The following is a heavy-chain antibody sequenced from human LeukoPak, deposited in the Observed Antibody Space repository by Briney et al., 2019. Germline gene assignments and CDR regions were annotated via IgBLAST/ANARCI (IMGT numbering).Heavy chain of an antibody. CDR1: GFTVSDNY. CDR2: IYSDGST. Sequence: PGGSLRLSCAASGFTVSDNYMSWVRQAPGKGLEWVSVIYSDGSTYYADSVKRRFTISRDNSKNTVYLQMNSLRAEDTAVYYCARDPGYDYGYDYWGQGTLVTVSS. D-gene: IGHD5-18*01. CDR3: ARDPGYDYGYDY. J-gene: IGHJ4*02. V-gene: IGHV3-66*01.